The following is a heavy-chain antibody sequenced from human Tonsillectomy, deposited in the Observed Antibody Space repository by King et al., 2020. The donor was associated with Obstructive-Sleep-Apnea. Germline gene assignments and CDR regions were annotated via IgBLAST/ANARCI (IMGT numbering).Heavy chain of an antibody. Sequence: QMQLQESGPGLVKPSETLSLSCTVSGDSISSYYWSWIRQPPGKGLEWIGYIHYSGRSNYSPSLKSRVTISVDTSKNQFSLKLSSVTAADTAVYYCARLRALYQVATYYYHAMDAWGQGTAVTVSS. J-gene: IGHJ6*02. CDR3: ARLRALYQVATYYYHAMDA. V-gene: IGHV4-59*01. CDR2: IHYSGRS. CDR1: GDSISSYY. D-gene: IGHD2-2*01.